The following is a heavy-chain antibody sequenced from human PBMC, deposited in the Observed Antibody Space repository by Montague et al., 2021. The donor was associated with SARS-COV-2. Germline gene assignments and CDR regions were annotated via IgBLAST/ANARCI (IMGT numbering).Heavy chain of an antibody. J-gene: IGHJ4*02. V-gene: IGHV3-30-3*01. CDR3: LGALSLSLDY. D-gene: IGHD3-16*02. CDR2: ISYDGSNK. Sequence: SLRLSCAASGFTFSSYAMHWVRQAPGKGLEWVAVISYDGSNKYYADSVKGRFTISRDNSKNTLYLQMNSLRAEDTAVYYCLGALSLSLDYWGQGTLVTVSS. CDR1: GFTFSSYA.